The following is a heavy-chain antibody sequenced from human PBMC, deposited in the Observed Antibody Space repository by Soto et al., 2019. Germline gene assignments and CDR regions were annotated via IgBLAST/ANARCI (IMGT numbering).Heavy chain of an antibody. V-gene: IGHV4-34*01. CDR2: INHSGST. Sequence: SETLSLTCAVYGGSFSGYYWSWIRQPPGKGLEWIGEINHSGSTNYNPSNKSRVTISVDTSKNQFSLKLSSVTAADTAVYYCARSVHYDILTGYYSFDYWGQGTLVTVSS. D-gene: IGHD3-9*01. CDR1: GGSFSGYY. J-gene: IGHJ4*02. CDR3: ARSVHYDILTGYYSFDY.